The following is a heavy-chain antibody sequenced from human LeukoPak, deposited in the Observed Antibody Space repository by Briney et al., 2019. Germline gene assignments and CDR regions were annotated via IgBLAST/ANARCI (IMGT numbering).Heavy chain of an antibody. CDR2: IIPIFGTA. J-gene: IGHJ6*03. CDR1: GGTFSSYA. Sequence: ASVKVSCKASGGTFSSYAISWVRQAPGQGLEWMGGIIPIFGTANYAQKFQGRVTITADESTSTAYMELSSLRSEDTAVYYCARDGGYTAHYYYYMGVWGKGTTVIVSS. V-gene: IGHV1-69*13. D-gene: IGHD2-2*02. CDR3: ARDGGYTAHYYYYMGV.